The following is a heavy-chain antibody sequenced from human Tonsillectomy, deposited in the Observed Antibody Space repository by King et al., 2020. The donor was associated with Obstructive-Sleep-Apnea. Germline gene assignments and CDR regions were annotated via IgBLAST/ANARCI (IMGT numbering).Heavy chain of an antibody. D-gene: IGHD5-24*01. CDR2: IYYSGST. J-gene: IGHJ4*02. CDR3: ARERVVEMANHGPFDY. CDR1: GGSISSYY. V-gene: IGHV4-59*01. Sequence: VQLQESGPGLVKPSETLSLTCTVSGGSISSYYWSWLRQPPGKGLEWIGYIYYSGSTNYNPSLKSRVTISVDTSKNQFSLKLSSVTAADTAVYYCARERVVEMANHGPFDYWGQGTLVTVSS.